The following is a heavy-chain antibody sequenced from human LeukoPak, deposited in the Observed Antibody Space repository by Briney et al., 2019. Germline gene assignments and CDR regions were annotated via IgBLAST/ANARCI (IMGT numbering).Heavy chain of an antibody. CDR1: GFTFDDYT. CDR2: IRWDGGST. D-gene: IGHD3-22*01. CDR3: AKDIYYYDSSGLPDI. Sequence: GRSLRLSCAASGFTFDDYTMHWVRHAPGRGLEWVSLIRWDGGSTYYADSVKGRFTISRDNSKNSLYLQMNSLRTEDTALYYCAKDIYYYDSSGLPDIWGQGTMVTVSS. J-gene: IGHJ3*02. V-gene: IGHV3-43*01.